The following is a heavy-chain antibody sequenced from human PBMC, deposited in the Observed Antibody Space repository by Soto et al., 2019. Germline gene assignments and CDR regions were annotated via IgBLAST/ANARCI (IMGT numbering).Heavy chain of an antibody. CDR1: GGSISSGGYY. V-gene: IGHV4-31*03. D-gene: IGHD2-21*01. J-gene: IGHJ4*02. Sequence: QVQLQESGPGLVQPSQTLSLTCPVSGGSISSGGYYWRWLRQHPGKGLEWIGYIYYGGSTSYNPSLKSRVTISVDTSKNQCSLKLSSVTAADTAVYYCARGVIHWGQGTLVTVSS. CDR2: IYYGGST. CDR3: ARGVIH.